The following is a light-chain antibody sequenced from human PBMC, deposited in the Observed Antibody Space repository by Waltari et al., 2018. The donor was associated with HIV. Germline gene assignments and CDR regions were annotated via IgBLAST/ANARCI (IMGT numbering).Light chain of an antibody. Sequence: QSALTQPPSASGSPGQSVTLTCTGTSSDVGGYNYVSWYQQHPGKAPKLLISEVSKRPSGVSNRFSGSKSGNTASLTISGLQAEDEADYYCCSYAGSSNWVFGGGTKLTVL. CDR2: EVS. CDR1: SSDVGGYNY. V-gene: IGLV2-8*01. CDR3: CSYAGSSNWV. J-gene: IGLJ3*02.